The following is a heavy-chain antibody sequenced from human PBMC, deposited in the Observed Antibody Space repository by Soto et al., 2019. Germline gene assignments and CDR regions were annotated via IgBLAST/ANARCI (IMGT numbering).Heavy chain of an antibody. CDR2: ISYDGSNK. V-gene: IGHV3-30*09. CDR1: GFTFSSYA. Sequence: PGGSLRLSCAASGFTFSSYAMHWVRQAPGKGLEWVAVISYDGSNKYYADSVKGRFAISRDNSKNTLYLQMNSLRAEDTAVYYCARDIGSYGSGTHHEDYWGQGTLVTVSS. D-gene: IGHD3-10*01. J-gene: IGHJ4*02. CDR3: ARDIGSYGSGTHHEDY.